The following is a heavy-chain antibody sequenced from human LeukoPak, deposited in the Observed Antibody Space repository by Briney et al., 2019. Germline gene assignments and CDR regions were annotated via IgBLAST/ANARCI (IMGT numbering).Heavy chain of an antibody. CDR3: SRRRYSSGWYYVDY. CDR2: IYYSGST. D-gene: IGHD6-19*01. J-gene: IGHJ4*02. Sequence: PSETLSLTCTVSGGSISSSSYHWGWIRQPPGKGLEWIGDIYYSGSTYYNPSLKSRVTISVDTSKNQFSLKLSSVTAADTAVYHCSRRRYSSGWYYVDYWGQGTLVTVSS. V-gene: IGHV4-39*01. CDR1: GGSISSSSYH.